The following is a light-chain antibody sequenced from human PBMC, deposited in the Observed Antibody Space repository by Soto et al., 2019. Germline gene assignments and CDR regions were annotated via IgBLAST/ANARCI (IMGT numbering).Light chain of an antibody. CDR3: QHDNDYSWT. V-gene: IGKV1-5*03. J-gene: IGKJ1*01. CDR2: KTS. Sequence: DIHMTQSPSTLSASVGDRVTITCRASQSISIWLAWYQQKPGKAPNLLIYKTSSLESGVPSRFSGSGSGTEFTLTISSLHPDDFATYYCQHDNDYSWTFGQGTKVEIK. CDR1: QSISIW.